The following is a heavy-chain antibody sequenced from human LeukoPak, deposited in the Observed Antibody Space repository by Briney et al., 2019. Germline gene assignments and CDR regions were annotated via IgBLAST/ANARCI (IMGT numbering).Heavy chain of an antibody. CDR1: GGSISSSSHY. CDR3: ARDLSLGLVVPAARYMDV. CDR2: IYYSGST. D-gene: IGHD2-2*01. Sequence: SETLSLTCTVSGGSISSSSHYWGWIRQPPGKGLEWIGSIYYSGSTYYNPSLKSRVTISVDTSKNQFSLKLSSVTAADTAVYYCARDLSLGLVVPAARYMDVWGKGTTVTVSS. J-gene: IGHJ6*03. V-gene: IGHV4-39*02.